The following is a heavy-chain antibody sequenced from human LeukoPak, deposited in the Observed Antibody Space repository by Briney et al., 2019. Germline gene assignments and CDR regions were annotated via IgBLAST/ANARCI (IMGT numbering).Heavy chain of an antibody. CDR2: IYTSGST. J-gene: IGHJ4*02. CDR1: GGSISSGSYY. D-gene: IGHD1-20*01. Sequence: SQTLSLTCTVSGGSISSGSYYWSWIRQPAGKGLEWIGRIYTSGSTNYNPSLKSRVTISVDTSKNQFSLKLSSVTAADTAVYYCARLKWNDGHFDYWGQGTLVTVSS. CDR3: ARLKWNDGHFDY. V-gene: IGHV4-61*02.